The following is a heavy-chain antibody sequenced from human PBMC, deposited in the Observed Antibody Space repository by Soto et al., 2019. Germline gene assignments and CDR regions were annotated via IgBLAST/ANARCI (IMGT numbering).Heavy chain of an antibody. V-gene: IGHV1-46*01. CDR1: GYTFTSYY. CDR3: ERAADSSRWYVVYFDY. Sequence: QVQLVQSGAEVKKPGASVKVSCKASGYTFTSYYMHWVRHAPGQGLEWMGIINPSGGSTSYAQKFQGRVTMTRDTYTSTVYMELSSLRSEDTAVYYCERAADSSRWYVVYFDYWGQCTLVTVSS. CDR2: INPSGGST. J-gene: IGHJ4*02. D-gene: IGHD6-13*01.